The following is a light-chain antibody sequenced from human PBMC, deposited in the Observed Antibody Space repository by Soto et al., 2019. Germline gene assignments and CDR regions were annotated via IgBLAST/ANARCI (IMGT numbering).Light chain of an antibody. V-gene: IGLV1-40*01. CDR3: QSHDSSLNSWV. CDR1: SSNIGAGYD. CDR2: GNT. J-gene: IGLJ3*02. Sequence: QAVVTQPPSMSGAPGQRVTISCTGSSSNIGAGYDVHWYQLLPGTAPKLLIYGNTNRPSGVPDRFSGSKSGTSASLAITGLRAEDEAYYYCQSHDSSLNSWVFGGGTKVTVL.